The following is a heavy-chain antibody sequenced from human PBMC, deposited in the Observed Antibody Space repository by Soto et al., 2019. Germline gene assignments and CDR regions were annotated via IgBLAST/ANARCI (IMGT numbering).Heavy chain of an antibody. J-gene: IGHJ4*02. CDR2: IYHSGST. D-gene: IGHD1-26*01. CDR1: GGSISSSNW. Sequence: PSETLSLTCAVSGGSISSSNWWSCVRQPPGKGLEWIGEIYHSGSTNYNPSLKSRVTISVDKSKNQFSLKLSSVTAADTAVYYCAIHHCCGWELHLFAYWGQGILVTVSA. V-gene: IGHV4-4*02. CDR3: AIHHCCGWELHLFAY.